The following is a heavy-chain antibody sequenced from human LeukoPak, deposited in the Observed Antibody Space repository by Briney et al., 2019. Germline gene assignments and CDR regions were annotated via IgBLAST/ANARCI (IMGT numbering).Heavy chain of an antibody. CDR2: INRGGSST. V-gene: IGHV3-74*01. Sequence: GGSLRLSCAASGVIFSNYWMHWVRQTPGKGLVWVSRINRGGSSTSYADSVKGRFTISRDNAKNTLYLQMNSLRAEDTAVYYCTRGGGYSYGPNWYFDLWGRGTLVTVSS. D-gene: IGHD5-18*01. CDR1: GVIFSNYW. J-gene: IGHJ2*01. CDR3: TRGGGYSYGPNWYFDL.